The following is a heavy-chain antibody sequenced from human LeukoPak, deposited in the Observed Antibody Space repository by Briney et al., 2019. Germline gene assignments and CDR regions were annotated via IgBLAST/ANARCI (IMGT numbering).Heavy chain of an antibody. J-gene: IGHJ4*02. V-gene: IGHV1-18*01. D-gene: IGHD3-10*01. CDR2: ITTYNGDT. Sequence: ASVKVSCKASGYTFTTYGLSWVRQAPGQGLEWMGWITTYNGDTDCAQKLQGRVTMTADTSTSTAYMELRSLRSDGTAVYYCAIVLPYFGYWGQGTLLTVSS. CDR1: GYTFTTYG. CDR3: AIVLPYFGY.